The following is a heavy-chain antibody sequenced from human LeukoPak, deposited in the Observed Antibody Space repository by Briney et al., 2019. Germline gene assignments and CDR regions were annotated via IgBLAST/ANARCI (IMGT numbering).Heavy chain of an antibody. J-gene: IGHJ6*02. CDR2: ISSSSRSYI. Sequence: PGGSLRLSCAASGFTFSSYSMNWVRQAPGKGLEWVSSISSSSRSYIYYADSVKGRFTISRDNAKNSLYLQMNGLRAEDTAVYYCARAGTYYYDSSGYPSRYGMDVWGQGTTVTVSS. CDR1: GFTFSSYS. D-gene: IGHD3-22*01. CDR3: ARAGTYYYDSSGYPSRYGMDV. V-gene: IGHV3-21*01.